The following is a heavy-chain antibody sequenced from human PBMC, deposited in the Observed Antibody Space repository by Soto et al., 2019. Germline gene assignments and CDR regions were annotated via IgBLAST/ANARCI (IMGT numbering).Heavy chain of an antibody. J-gene: IGHJ5*01. Sequence: VVSLRLSFAASGFAFDRYSFNWVRQAPGKGLAWLVYISHSGNTIYYADPVRGRFTISRDNAKNSLYLQLSSLRAEDTAVYYCTSVAARESSARCWFASWGPGTLVTVS. D-gene: IGHD6-25*01. CDR2: ISHSGNTI. V-gene: IGHV3-48*01. CDR1: GFAFDRYS. CDR3: TSVAARESSARCWFAS.